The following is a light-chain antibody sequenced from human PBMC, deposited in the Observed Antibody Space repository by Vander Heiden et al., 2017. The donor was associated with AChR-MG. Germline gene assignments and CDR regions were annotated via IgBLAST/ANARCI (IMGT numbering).Light chain of an antibody. CDR1: ASNIGAGFE. Sequence: QSVLTQSPPVSGAPGPRVTISRTGSASNIGAGFEVHWYQQLPGAAPKLLISGNNDRPSGVPDRFSGSKSGTSASLAITELQPEDEADYYCQSFDSSLSVSVFGGGTKVTVL. CDR2: GNN. V-gene: IGLV1-40*01. CDR3: QSFDSSLSVSV. J-gene: IGLJ2*01.